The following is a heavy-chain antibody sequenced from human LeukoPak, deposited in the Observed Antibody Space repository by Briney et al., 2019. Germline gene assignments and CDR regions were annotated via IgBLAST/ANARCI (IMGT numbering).Heavy chain of an antibody. J-gene: IGHJ5*02. Sequence: SETLSLTCTVSGGSISSSSYYWGWIRQPPGKGLEWIGGIYYSGSTYYNPSLKSRVTISVDTSKNQFSLKLSSVTAADTAVYYCARQRLAATTYSLRLNWFDPWGQGTLVTVSS. CDR3: ARQRLAATTYSLRLNWFDP. CDR2: IYYSGST. V-gene: IGHV4-39*01. D-gene: IGHD6-6*01. CDR1: GGSISSSSYY.